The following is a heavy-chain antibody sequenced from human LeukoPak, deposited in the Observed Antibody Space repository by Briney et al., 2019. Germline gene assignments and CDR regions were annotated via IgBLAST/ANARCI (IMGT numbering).Heavy chain of an antibody. J-gene: IGHJ4*02. Sequence: PGGSLRLSCAASGFTVSSNYMSWVRQAPGKGLEWVSALYIGGNTYYADSVRGRFTISRDNSKNTLYLQMNSLRAEDTAIYYCTTAAGYNYGQYWGQGTLVTVSS. D-gene: IGHD5-18*01. CDR2: LYIGGNT. CDR1: GFTVSSNY. V-gene: IGHV3-53*01. CDR3: TTAAGYNYGQY.